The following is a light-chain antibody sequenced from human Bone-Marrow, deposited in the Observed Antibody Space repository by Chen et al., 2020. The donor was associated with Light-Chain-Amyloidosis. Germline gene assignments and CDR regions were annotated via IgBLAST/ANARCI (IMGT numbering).Light chain of an antibody. CDR1: SSDIGGHDF. V-gene: IGLV2-14*01. Sequence: QSALTQPASVSGSPGQSITISCTGNSSDIGGHDFVSWYQQYPGKAPKLLIYEVVIRPSGVSKRFSGSKSGNRASLTVSGLQAEDEGTYYCSSYTSTRTLWVFGGGTNLAVL. CDR3: SSYTSTRTLWV. CDR2: EVV. J-gene: IGLJ3*02.